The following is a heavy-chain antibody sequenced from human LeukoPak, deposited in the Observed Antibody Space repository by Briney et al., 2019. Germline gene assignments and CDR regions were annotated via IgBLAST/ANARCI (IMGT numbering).Heavy chain of an antibody. CDR3: ARYCSGGSCYSGYYYYGMDV. CDR1: GFTFSSYG. V-gene: IGHV3-33*01. D-gene: IGHD2-15*01. Sequence: PGRSLRLSCAASGFTFSSYGMHWVRQAPGKGLEWVAVIWYDGSNKYYADSVKGRFTISRDNSKNTLYLQMDSLRAEDTAVYYCARYCSGGSCYSGYYYYGMDVWGQGTTVTVSS. CDR2: IWYDGSNK. J-gene: IGHJ6*02.